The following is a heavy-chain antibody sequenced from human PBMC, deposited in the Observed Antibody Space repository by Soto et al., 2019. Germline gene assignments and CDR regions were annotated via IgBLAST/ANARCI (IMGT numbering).Heavy chain of an antibody. J-gene: IGHJ6*02. CDR3: GRGGSNSPNGMDV. CDR1: GFTFSPYW. Sequence: EVQLAESGGGLVQPGGTLRLSCAASGFTFSPYWMHWVRQATGKELVWVSRINPDGSSTNYADSVKGRFTISRDNAKNTLYLQMNSLTAEDTAVYYCGRGGSNSPNGMDVWGQGTTVTVSS. CDR2: INPDGSST. V-gene: IGHV3-74*01. D-gene: IGHD4-4*01.